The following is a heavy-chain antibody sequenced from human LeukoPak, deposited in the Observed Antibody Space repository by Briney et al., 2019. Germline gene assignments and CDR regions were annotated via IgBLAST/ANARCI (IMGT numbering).Heavy chain of an antibody. CDR1: GFTFSGYD. CDR2: ISRSGDTI. J-gene: IGHJ4*02. CDR3: ARGEPERYCSSTSCPVRY. Sequence: GGSLRLSCAASGFTFSGYDINWVRQVPGKGLEWVSYISRSGDTIYYADSVKGRFTISRDNAKNSLYLQMNSLRAEDTAVYYCARGEPERYCSSTSCPVRYWGQGTLVTVSS. D-gene: IGHD2-2*01. V-gene: IGHV3-48*03.